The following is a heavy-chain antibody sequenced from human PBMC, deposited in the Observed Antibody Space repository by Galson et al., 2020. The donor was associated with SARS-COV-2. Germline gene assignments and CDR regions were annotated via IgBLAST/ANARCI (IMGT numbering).Heavy chain of an antibody. CDR1: GYSISSGYY. J-gene: IGHJ4*02. Sequence: SETLSLTCAVSGYSISSGYYWGWIRQPPGKGLEWIGSIYHSGSTYYNPSLKSRVTISVATSKNQFSLKLSSVTAADTAVYYCAREIQWFGELLYFDYWGQGTLVTVSS. CDR3: AREIQWFGELLYFDY. V-gene: IGHV4-38-2*02. CDR2: IYHSGST. D-gene: IGHD3-10*01.